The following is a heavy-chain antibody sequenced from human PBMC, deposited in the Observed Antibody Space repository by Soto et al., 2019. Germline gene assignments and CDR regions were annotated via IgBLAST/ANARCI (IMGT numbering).Heavy chain of an antibody. V-gene: IGHV1-3*01. D-gene: IGHD3-9*01. Sequence: GASVKVSCKASGYTFTSYAMHWVRQAPGQGLGWMGWINAGNGNTKYSQKFQGRVTITRDTSASTAYMELSSLRSEDTAVYYCARDGYYDILTGYYTRNYFDYWGQGTLVTVSS. CDR1: GYTFTSYA. CDR3: ARDGYYDILTGYYTRNYFDY. CDR2: INAGNGNT. J-gene: IGHJ4*02.